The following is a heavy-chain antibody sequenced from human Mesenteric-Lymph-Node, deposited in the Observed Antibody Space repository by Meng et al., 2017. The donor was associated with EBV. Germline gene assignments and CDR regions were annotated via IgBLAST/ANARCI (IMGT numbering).Heavy chain of an antibody. CDR1: GFTFTNYW. D-gene: IGHD1-14*01. J-gene: IGHJ4*02. CDR3: ARDLSWNQADY. CDR2: ITPDGTTT. Sequence: EXQLVEXXXGLVQPGXSRRLSCAASGFTFTNYWMHWFRQAPGKGLVWVSRITPDGTTTNYADSVKGRFTISRDNAKNTLYLQMNSLRAEDTAVYYCARDLSWNQADYWGQGTLVTVSS. V-gene: IGHV3-74*01.